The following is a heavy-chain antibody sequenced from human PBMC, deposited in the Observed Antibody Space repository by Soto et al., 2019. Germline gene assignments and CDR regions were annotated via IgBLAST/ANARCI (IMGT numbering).Heavy chain of an antibody. CDR2: ISAYNGNT. J-gene: IGHJ4*02. CDR1: GYTFTSYG. CDR3: ARDDRYYYDSSGYYGFDY. V-gene: IGHV1-18*01. D-gene: IGHD3-22*01. Sequence: ASVKVSCKASGYTFTSYGISWVRQAPGQGLEWMRWISAYNGNTNYAQKLQGRVTMTTDTSTSTAYMELRSLRSDDTAVYYCARDDRYYYDSSGYYGFDYWGQGTLVTVSS.